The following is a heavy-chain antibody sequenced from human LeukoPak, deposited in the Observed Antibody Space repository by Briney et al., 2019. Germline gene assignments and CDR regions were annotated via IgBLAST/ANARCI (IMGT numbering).Heavy chain of an antibody. Sequence: SEPLSLTCTVSGGSISSYYWSWIRQPPGKGLEWIGYIYYSGSTNYNPSLKSRVTTSVDTSKNQFSLKLSSVTAADTAVYYCARQRDYYDSSGYYSRIFDYWGQGTLVTVSS. D-gene: IGHD3-22*01. CDR2: IYYSGST. CDR1: GGSISSYY. CDR3: ARQRDYYDSSGYYSRIFDY. V-gene: IGHV4-59*01. J-gene: IGHJ4*02.